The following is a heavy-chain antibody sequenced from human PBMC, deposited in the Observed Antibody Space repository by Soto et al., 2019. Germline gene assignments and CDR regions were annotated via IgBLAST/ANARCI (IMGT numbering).Heavy chain of an antibody. D-gene: IGHD3-16*02. Sequence: EVQLVESGGGLVQPGGSLRLSCAASGFTFSSYAMHWVRQAPGKGLEYVSAISSNGGSTYYANSVKGRFTISRDNSKNTLYLQMGSLRAEDMAVYYCARGVILDYWGQGTLVTVSS. J-gene: IGHJ4*02. CDR3: ARGVILDY. V-gene: IGHV3-64*01. CDR1: GFTFSSYA. CDR2: ISSNGGST.